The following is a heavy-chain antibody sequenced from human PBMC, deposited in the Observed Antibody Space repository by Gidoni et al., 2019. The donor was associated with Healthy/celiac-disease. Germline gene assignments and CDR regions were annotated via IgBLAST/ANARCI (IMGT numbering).Heavy chain of an antibody. CDR1: GGSFSGYY. J-gene: IGHJ5*02. D-gene: IGHD3-3*01. Sequence: QVQLQQWGAGLLKPSETLSLTCAVYGGSFSGYYWSWIRQPPGKGLEWIGEINHSGSTNYNPSLKSRVTISVDTSKNQFSLKLSSVTAADTAVYYCARGPRTYDFWSGYYQNWFDPWGQGTLVTVSS. CDR3: ARGPRTYDFWSGYYQNWFDP. CDR2: INHSGST. V-gene: IGHV4-34*01.